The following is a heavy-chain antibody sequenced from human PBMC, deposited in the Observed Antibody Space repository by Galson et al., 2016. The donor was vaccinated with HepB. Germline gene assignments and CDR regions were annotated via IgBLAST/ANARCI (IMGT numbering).Heavy chain of an antibody. J-gene: IGHJ4*02. CDR2: IRPGFSTT. CDR1: GYTLTNYW. Sequence: QSGAEVKKPGESLKISCKGSGYTLTNYWIGWVRQLPGKGLEWMGLIRPGFSTTYHSPSLQGQVTISADKSLKIAYLQWSSLRASDNGFYFCASARDGKFFFDYWAQGTLVTVSS. D-gene: IGHD5-24*01. V-gene: IGHV5-51*01. CDR3: ASARDGKFFFDY.